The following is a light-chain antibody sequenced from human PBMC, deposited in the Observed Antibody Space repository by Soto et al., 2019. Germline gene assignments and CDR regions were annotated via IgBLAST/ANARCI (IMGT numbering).Light chain of an antibody. Sequence: EIVMTQSPATLSVSPGERATLSCRASQNVSSTLAWYQQKPGQAPRLLIYGASTRATGIPARFSGSGSGTEFTLTISSLQSADFAVYYCQQYNNWPRTFGQGTKVEIK. CDR3: QQYNNWPRT. CDR1: QNVSST. J-gene: IGKJ1*01. V-gene: IGKV3-15*01. CDR2: GAS.